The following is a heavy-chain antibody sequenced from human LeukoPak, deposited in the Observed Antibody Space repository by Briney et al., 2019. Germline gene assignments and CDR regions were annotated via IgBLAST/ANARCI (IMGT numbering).Heavy chain of an antibody. Sequence: PGGSLRLSCAASGFTFSSYGMHWVRQAPGKGLEWVAVIWYDGSNKYYADSVKGRFTISRDNSKNTLYLQMNSLRAEDTAVYYCARDRGRWLQLKSFDYWGQGTLVTVSS. V-gene: IGHV3-33*01. CDR1: GFTFSSYG. J-gene: IGHJ4*02. CDR2: IWYDGSNK. D-gene: IGHD5-24*01. CDR3: ARDRGRWLQLKSFDY.